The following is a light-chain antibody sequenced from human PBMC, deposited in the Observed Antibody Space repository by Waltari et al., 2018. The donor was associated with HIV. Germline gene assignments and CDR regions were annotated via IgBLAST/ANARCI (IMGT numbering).Light chain of an antibody. V-gene: IGLV2-11*01. CDR1: SSDVGGYNS. CDR2: EVS. CDR3: CSYGGTYNV. Sequence: QSALTQPRSVSGSPGQSVTISCTGTSSDVGGYNSVPWYQQHPGKAPKLLIYEVSKWPSWVTDRFSGSKSGNPASLTISGLRADDEADYYCCSYGGTYNVFGTGTKVTIL. J-gene: IGLJ1*01.